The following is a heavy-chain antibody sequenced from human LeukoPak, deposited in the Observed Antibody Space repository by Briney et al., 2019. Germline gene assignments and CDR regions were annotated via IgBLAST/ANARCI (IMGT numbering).Heavy chain of an antibody. CDR3: ARDENRYCSGGSCYSLLYWYFDL. CDR1: GYTFTGYY. V-gene: IGHV1-2*02. D-gene: IGHD2-15*01. J-gene: IGHJ2*01. Sequence: ASVKVSCKXSGYTFTGYYMHWVRQAPGQGLEWMGWINPNSGGTNYSQKFQGRVTMTRYTSISTAYMELSRLRSDDTAVYYCARDENRYCSGGSCYSLLYWYFDLWGRGTLVTVSS. CDR2: INPNSGGT.